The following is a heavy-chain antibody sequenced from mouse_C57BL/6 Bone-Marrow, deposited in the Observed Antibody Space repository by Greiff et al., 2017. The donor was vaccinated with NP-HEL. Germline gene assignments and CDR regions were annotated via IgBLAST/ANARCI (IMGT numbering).Heavy chain of an antibody. D-gene: IGHD1-1*01. CDR1: GYTFTSYW. CDR2: IHPNSGNT. CDR3: AREYYYGSSFAY. J-gene: IGHJ3*01. Sequence: QVQLQQPGAELVKPGASVKLSCKASGYTFTSYWMHWVKQRPGQGLEWIGMIHPNSGNTNYNEKFKSKATLTVDKSSSTAYMQLSSLTSEDSAVYYCAREYYYGSSFAYWGQGTLVTVSA. V-gene: IGHV1-64*01.